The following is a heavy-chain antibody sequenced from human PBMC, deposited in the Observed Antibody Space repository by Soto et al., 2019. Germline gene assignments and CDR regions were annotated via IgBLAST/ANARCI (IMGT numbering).Heavy chain of an antibody. Sequence: SETLSLTCTVSGGSISSSSYYWGWIRQPPGKGLEWSGSIYYSGSTYYNPSLKSRVTISVDTSKNQFSLKLSSVTAADTAVYYCARLERGRNSARGGSYGMDVWGQGTTVTV. CDR3: ARLERGRNSARGGSYGMDV. V-gene: IGHV4-39*01. CDR1: GGSISSSSYY. J-gene: IGHJ6*02. CDR2: IYYSGST. D-gene: IGHD3-16*01.